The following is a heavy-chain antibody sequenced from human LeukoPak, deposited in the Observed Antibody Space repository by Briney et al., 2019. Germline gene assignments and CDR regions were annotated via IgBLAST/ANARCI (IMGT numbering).Heavy chain of an antibody. CDR2: IYTSGST. V-gene: IGHV4-61*02. D-gene: IGHD3-16*01. CDR3: ARQDDEFAYFDY. J-gene: IGHJ4*02. CDR1: GGSISSGSYY. Sequence: PSETLSLTCTVSGGSISSGSYYWSWIRQPVGKGLEWIGRIYTSGSTNYNPSLKSRVTISVDTSKNQFSLKLTSVTATDTAVYYCARQDDEFAYFDYWGQGTQVTVSS.